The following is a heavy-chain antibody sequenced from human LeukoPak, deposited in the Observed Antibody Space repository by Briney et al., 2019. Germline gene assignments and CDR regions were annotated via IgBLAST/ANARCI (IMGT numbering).Heavy chain of an antibody. D-gene: IGHD5-18*01. CDR3: ARDGTGVLTVLDSYGALGYYYGMDV. J-gene: IGHJ6*02. CDR1: VGTFSSYA. CDR2: IIPILGIA. V-gene: IGHV1-69*10. Sequence: SVTVSCKASVGTFSSYAISWVRQAPGQGLEWMGRIIPILGIANYAQKCQGRVTITADKSTSTAYMELSSLRSEDTAVYYCARDGTGVLTVLDSYGALGYYYGMDVWGQGTTVTVSS.